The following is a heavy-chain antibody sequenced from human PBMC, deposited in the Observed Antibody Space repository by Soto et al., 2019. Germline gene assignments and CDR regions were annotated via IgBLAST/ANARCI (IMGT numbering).Heavy chain of an antibody. Sequence: SETLSLTCSVSDGSISTRDYYWGWIRQPPGKGFEWIASLSSGLSTYYSPSLKSRVTVREDTSKNQIRLRLTSVTAADTAVYYCVRHFARYGDYERFWSSDLWGRGTLVTVSS. CDR3: VRHFARYGDYERFWSSDL. CDR1: DGSISTRDYY. V-gene: IGHV4-39*01. CDR2: LSSGLST. J-gene: IGHJ2*01. D-gene: IGHD4-17*01.